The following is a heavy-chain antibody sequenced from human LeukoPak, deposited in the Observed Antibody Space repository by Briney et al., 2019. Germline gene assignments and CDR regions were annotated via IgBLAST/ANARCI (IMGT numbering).Heavy chain of an antibody. D-gene: IGHD6-19*01. Sequence: PGRSLRLACAASGFSFSTYDMHWVRQAPGKGLEWVAVISSDGSHKYWADSVKGRFTISRDNSKNTVYLQMNSLRAEDTAVYYCAKGSIDWYDFDYWGQGTLVTVSS. CDR3: AKGSIDWYDFDY. CDR1: GFSFSTYD. J-gene: IGHJ4*02. CDR2: ISSDGSHK. V-gene: IGHV3-30*18.